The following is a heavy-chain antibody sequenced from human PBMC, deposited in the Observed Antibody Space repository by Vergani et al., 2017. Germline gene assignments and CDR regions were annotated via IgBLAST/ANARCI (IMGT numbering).Heavy chain of an antibody. J-gene: IGHJ6*02. CDR1: GFTFSSYS. D-gene: IGHD6-25*01. Sequence: EVQLVESGGGLVKPGGSLRLSCAASGFTFSSYSINWVRQAPGKGLDWVSSISSSSSYIYYADSVKGRFTISRDSGENSLFLQMNSLRAEDTAVYYCVRGAAGAQNFDYYSMDVWGHGTTVTVSS. CDR3: VRGAAGAQNFDYYSMDV. CDR2: ISSSSSYI. V-gene: IGHV3-21*01.